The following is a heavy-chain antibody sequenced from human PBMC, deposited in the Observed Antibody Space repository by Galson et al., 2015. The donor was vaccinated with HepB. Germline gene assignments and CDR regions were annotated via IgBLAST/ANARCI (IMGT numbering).Heavy chain of an antibody. CDR2: IGSSSNYI. CDR3: ARVDSSGN. V-gene: IGHV3-21*01. CDR1: EFSFSSYR. Sequence: SLRLSCAASEFSFSSYRMTWVRQAPGKGLEWVSSIGSSSNYIHYADSVKGRFTISRDNAKNSLFLQMNSLRAEDTAVYYSARVDSSGNWGQGTLVTVSS. D-gene: IGHD3-22*01. J-gene: IGHJ4*02.